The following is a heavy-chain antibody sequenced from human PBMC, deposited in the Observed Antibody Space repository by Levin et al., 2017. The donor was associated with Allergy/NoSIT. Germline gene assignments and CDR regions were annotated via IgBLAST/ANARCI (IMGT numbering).Heavy chain of an antibody. J-gene: IGHJ4*02. Sequence: GGSLRLSCAASGFTFSDYYMSWIRQAPGKGLEWVSYISSSSSYTNYADSVKGRFTISRDNAKNALYRQMNSLRAEDTAVYYCASSGNDDYGDYVWCYWGQGTLVTVSS. V-gene: IGHV3-11*03. CDR2: ISSSSSYT. CDR1: GFTFSDYY. CDR3: ASSGNDDYGDYVWCY. D-gene: IGHD4-17*01.